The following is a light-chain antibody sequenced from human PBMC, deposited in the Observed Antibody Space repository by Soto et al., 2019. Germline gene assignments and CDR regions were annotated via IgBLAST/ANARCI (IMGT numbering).Light chain of an antibody. CDR2: AAS. Sequence: DIQMTQSPSSLSASVGDRVTITCRASQSISSYLNWYQQKPGKAPKLLTYAASSLQSGVPSRFSGSGSGTDFTLTISSLQPEDFATYYCQQSYSTPLTFGGGTKVDNK. V-gene: IGKV1-39*01. J-gene: IGKJ4*01. CDR3: QQSYSTPLT. CDR1: QSISSY.